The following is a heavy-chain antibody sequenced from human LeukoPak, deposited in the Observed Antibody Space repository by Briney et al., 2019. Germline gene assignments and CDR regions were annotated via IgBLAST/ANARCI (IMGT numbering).Heavy chain of an antibody. D-gene: IGHD1-26*01. CDR3: AMTSRSYWVFPGGL. J-gene: IGHJ4*02. Sequence: SETLSLTCTVSGGSISSYYWSWIRQPPGKGLEWIGYIYYSGSTNYNPSLKSRVTISVDTSKNQFSLKLSSVTAADTAVYYCAMTSRSYWVFPGGLWGQGTLVTVSS. V-gene: IGHV4-59*01. CDR1: GGSISSYY. CDR2: IYYSGST.